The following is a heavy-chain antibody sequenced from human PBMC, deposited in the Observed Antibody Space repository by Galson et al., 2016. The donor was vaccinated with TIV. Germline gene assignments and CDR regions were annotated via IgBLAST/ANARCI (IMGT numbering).Heavy chain of an antibody. CDR1: GYFFPRYW. CDR3: ARLSRQWLVYAFDI. CDR2: IYPGDSDT. V-gene: IGHV5-51*01. J-gene: IGHJ3*02. D-gene: IGHD6-19*01. Sequence: QSGAEVKKPGDSLKISCKGSGYFFPRYWIGWVRQMPGKGLEWMGIIYPGDSDTRYSPSLQGQVTISADKSISTAYLQWSSLKASDTAMYYCARLSRQWLVYAFDIWGQGTMVTVSS.